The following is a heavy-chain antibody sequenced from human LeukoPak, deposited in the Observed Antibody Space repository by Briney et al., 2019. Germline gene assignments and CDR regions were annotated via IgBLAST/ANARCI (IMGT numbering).Heavy chain of an antibody. Sequence: SETLSLTCTVSGGSISSYYWSWIRQPPGKGLEWIGYIYYSGSTNYNPPLKSRVTISVDTSKNQFSLKLSSVTAADTAVYYCARPGRGGSLGYWGQGTLVTVSS. D-gene: IGHD2-15*01. CDR1: GGSISSYY. CDR2: IYYSGST. J-gene: IGHJ4*02. V-gene: IGHV4-59*01. CDR3: ARPGRGGSLGY.